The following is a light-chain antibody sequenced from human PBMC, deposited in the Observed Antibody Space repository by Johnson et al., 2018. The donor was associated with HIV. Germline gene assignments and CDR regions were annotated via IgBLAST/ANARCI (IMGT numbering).Light chain of an antibody. CDR1: SSNIGNNY. CDR2: DNN. Sequence: QAVLTQPPSVSAAPGQNVTISCSGSSSNIGNNYVSWYQQLPGTAPKLLIYDNNKRPSGIPDRFSGSKSGTSATLGITGLQTGDEAEYYCGSWDSSLSAGGVFGTGTKVTVL. V-gene: IGLV1-51*01. CDR3: GSWDSSLSAGGV. J-gene: IGLJ1*01.